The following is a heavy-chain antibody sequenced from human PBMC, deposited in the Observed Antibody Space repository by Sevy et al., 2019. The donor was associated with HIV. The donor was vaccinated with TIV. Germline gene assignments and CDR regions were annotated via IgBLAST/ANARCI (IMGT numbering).Heavy chain of an antibody. V-gene: IGHV3-21*01. D-gene: IGHD6-13*01. CDR3: ARDPAAAGIGGWFDP. CDR2: ISSSSSYI. J-gene: IGHJ5*02. Sequence: GGSLRLSCAASGFTFSSYSMNWVRQAPGKGLEWVSSISSSSSYIYYADSVKGRFTISRDNAKNSLYLQMNSLRAEDTAVYYCARDPAAAGIGGWFDPWGQGTLVTVSS. CDR1: GFTFSSYS.